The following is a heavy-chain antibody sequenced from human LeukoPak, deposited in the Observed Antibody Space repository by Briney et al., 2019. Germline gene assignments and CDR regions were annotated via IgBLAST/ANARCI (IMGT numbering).Heavy chain of an antibody. CDR2: IYHSGST. CDR3: ARERDDYGDSTDAFDI. J-gene: IGHJ3*02. V-gene: IGHV4-4*02. Sequence: PSETLSLTCAVSGGSISSSNWWSWVRQPPGKGLEWIGEIYHSGSTNYNPSLKSRVTISVDKSKNQFSLKLSSVTAADTAVYYCARERDDYGDSTDAFDIWGQGTMVTVSS. D-gene: IGHD4-17*01. CDR1: GGSISSSNW.